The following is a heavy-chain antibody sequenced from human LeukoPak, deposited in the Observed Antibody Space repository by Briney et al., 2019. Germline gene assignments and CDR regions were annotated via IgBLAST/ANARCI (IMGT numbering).Heavy chain of an antibody. D-gene: IGHD3-10*01. J-gene: IGHJ4*02. CDR2: INYSEST. CDR1: GGSVSSTTYY. V-gene: IGHV4-39*01. CDR3: ARYVLYGSGKYYFDN. Sequence: TSETLSLTCTVSGGSVSSTTYYWSWIRQPPGKGLEWIASINYSESTYYNPSLKSRATISVDTSENQSSLKLSAVTAADTAVYYCARYVLYGSGKYYFDNCGQGTLVTVSS.